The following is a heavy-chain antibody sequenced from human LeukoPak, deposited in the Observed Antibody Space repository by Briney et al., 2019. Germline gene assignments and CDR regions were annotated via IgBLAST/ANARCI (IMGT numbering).Heavy chain of an antibody. CDR3: SRSSYSSSSSV. CDR2: INSDGSEG. CDR1: GFTFSGFW. D-gene: IGHD6-6*01. J-gene: IGHJ3*01. Sequence: GGSLRLSCAVSGFTFSGFWMSWSRQAPGKGLEWVASINSDGSEGYYADVVKGRFTISRDNAKNSLYLQINSLRAEDTAVYYCSRSSYSSSSSVWGQGTMVTVSS. V-gene: IGHV3-7*03.